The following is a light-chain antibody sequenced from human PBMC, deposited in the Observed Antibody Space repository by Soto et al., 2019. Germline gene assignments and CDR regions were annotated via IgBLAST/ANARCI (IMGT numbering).Light chain of an antibody. CDR3: EQYTYSPWT. CDR2: GAS. Sequence: EVVLTQSPGTLSLSPGERATLSCRASQSVSSGYLGWYQQKPGQAPRLLIYGASSRATGIPDRFSGSGSGTGSTLTITRLEPEDCAVYFCEQYTYSPWTFGHGTKVVIK. CDR1: QSVSSGY. V-gene: IGKV3-20*01. J-gene: IGKJ1*01.